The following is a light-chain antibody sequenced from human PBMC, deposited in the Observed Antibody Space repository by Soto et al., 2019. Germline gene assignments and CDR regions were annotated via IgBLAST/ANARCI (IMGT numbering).Light chain of an antibody. Sequence: DIVLTQSPATLSLSPGERATLSCRASQSVDTFLAWYQQRPGQTPRLLIYDASNRATGIPARFSGSGSGTDFTLTISSLEPEDFAVSYCHQRGDWPLTFGGGTKVEIK. J-gene: IGKJ4*01. V-gene: IGKV3-11*01. CDR3: HQRGDWPLT. CDR2: DAS. CDR1: QSVDTF.